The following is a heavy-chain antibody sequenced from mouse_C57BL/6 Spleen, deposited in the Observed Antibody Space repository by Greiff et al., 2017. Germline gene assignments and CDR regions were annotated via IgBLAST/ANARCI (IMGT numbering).Heavy chain of an antibody. J-gene: IGHJ4*01. CDR1: GFNITDYY. CDR2: IDPEDGGT. CDR3: AREVPEGEQYYAMDY. V-gene: IGHV14-2*01. Sequence: EVKLQQSGAELVKPGASVKLSCTASGFNITDYYMHWVKQRPEQGLEWIGKIDPEDGGTKYAPKFQGKATITADTSSNTAYLQLSSLTSEDTAVYYCAREVPEGEQYYAMDYWSQGTSVTVSS.